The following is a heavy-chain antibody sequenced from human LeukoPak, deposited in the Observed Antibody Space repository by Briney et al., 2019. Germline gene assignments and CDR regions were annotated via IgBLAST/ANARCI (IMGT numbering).Heavy chain of an antibody. V-gene: IGHV4-39*01. Sequence: SETLSLTCTVSGGSISSSSYYWGWIRQPPGKGLEWIGSIYYSGSTYYNPSLKSRVTISVDTSKNQFSLKLSSVTAADTAVYYCARLNRYYDILTGYSPGNHFDYWGQGTLVTVSS. CDR3: ARLNRYYDILTGYSPGNHFDY. D-gene: IGHD3-9*01. CDR1: GGSISSSSYY. CDR2: IYYSGST. J-gene: IGHJ4*02.